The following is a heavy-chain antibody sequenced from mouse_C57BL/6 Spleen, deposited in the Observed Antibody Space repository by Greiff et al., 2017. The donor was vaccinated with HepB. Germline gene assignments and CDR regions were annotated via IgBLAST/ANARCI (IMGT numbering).Heavy chain of an antibody. Sequence: EVQLVESGGGLVQPGGSLKLSCAASGFTFSDYYMYWVRQTPEKRLEWVAYISNGGGSTYYPDTVKGRFTISRDNAKNTLYLQMSRLKSEDTAMYYCARSSYYYGSSYGYFDVWGTGTTVTVSS. CDR1: GFTFSDYY. D-gene: IGHD1-1*01. CDR2: ISNGGGST. CDR3: ARSSYYYGSSYGYFDV. J-gene: IGHJ1*03. V-gene: IGHV5-12*01.